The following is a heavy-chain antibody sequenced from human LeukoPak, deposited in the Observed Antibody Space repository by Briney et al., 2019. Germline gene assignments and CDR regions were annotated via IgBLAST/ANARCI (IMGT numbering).Heavy chain of an antibody. CDR1: GGSISSGGYY. D-gene: IGHD3-10*01. CDR3: AREGYYGSGSKLFDY. J-gene: IGHJ4*02. Sequence: SGTLFLTCTVSGGSISSGGYYWSWIRQHPGKGLEWIGYIYYSGSTYYNPSLKSRVTISVDTSKNQFSLKRSSVTAADTAVYYCAREGYYGSGSKLFDYWGQGTLVTVSS. V-gene: IGHV4-31*03. CDR2: IYYSGST.